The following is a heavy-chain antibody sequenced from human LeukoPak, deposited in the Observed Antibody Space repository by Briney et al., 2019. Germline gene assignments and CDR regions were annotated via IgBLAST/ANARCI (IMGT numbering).Heavy chain of an antibody. V-gene: IGHV4-39*01. CDR2: INHSGST. Sequence: RSSETLSLTCTVSSGSISTSNYYWSWIRQPPGKGLEWIGEINHSGSTNYNPSLKSRVTISVDTSKNQFSLKLSSVTAADTAVYYCARHRKLFFAATYFDYWGQGTLVTVSS. D-gene: IGHD2-15*01. CDR1: SGSISTSNYY. CDR3: ARHRKLFFAATYFDY. J-gene: IGHJ4*02.